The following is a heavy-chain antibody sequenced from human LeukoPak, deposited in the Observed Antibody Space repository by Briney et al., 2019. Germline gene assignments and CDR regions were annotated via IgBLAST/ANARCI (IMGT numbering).Heavy chain of an antibody. D-gene: IGHD1-26*01. V-gene: IGHV3-30*18. Sequence: PGGSLRLSCAASGFTFSSYGMHWVRQAPGKGLEWVAVISYDGSNKYYADSVKGRFTISRDNSKNTLYLQMNSLRAEDTAVYYCAKWELLFRWGQGTMVTVSS. CDR1: GFTFSSYG. J-gene: IGHJ3*01. CDR2: ISYDGSNK. CDR3: AKWELLFR.